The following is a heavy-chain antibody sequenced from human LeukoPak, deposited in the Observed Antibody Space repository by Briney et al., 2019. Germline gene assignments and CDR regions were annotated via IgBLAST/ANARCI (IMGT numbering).Heavy chain of an antibody. V-gene: IGHV1-2*02. CDR2: INPNSGGA. CDR3: ARDKSLADPYFFDY. Sequence: ASVKVSCKASGYTFTGYYIHWVRQVPGQGLEWMGWINPNSGGANYAQKFQGRVTMTRDTSISAAYMDLHSLRSDDTAVYFCARDKSLADPYFFDYWGQGTLVTVSS. J-gene: IGHJ4*02. CDR1: GYTFTGYY.